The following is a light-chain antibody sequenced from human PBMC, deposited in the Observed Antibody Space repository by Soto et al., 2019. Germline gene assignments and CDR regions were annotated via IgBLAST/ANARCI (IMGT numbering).Light chain of an antibody. CDR1: QSVSSNY. CDR3: QQYGSSPRT. V-gene: IGKV3-20*01. J-gene: IGKJ4*01. Sequence: IVLTQSPDTLSLYPGEIATLSCRASQSVSSNYSACYQNKPRQTPNLLIYRAYTRATGIPGMCSSSGSGTDFTLTISILEAEDVAVYYCQQYGSSPRTFGGGTKVDIK. CDR2: RAY.